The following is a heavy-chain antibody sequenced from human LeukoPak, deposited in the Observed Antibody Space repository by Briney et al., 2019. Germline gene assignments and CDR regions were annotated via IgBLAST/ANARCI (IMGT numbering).Heavy chain of an antibody. V-gene: IGHV4-59*01. CDR2: IYYSGST. D-gene: IGHD6-6*01. CDR1: GGSISSYY. Sequence: SETLSLTCTVSGGSISSYYWSWIRQPPGKGLEWIGYIYYSGSTNYNPSLKSRVTISVDTSKNQFSLKLSSVTAADTAVYYCARFGQLAILDYWGQGTLVTVSS. J-gene: IGHJ4*02. CDR3: ARFGQLAILDY.